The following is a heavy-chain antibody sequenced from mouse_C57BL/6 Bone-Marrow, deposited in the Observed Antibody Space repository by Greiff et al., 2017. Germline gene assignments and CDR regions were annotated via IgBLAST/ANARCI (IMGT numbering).Heavy chain of an antibody. Sequence: VQLKESGAELVRPGASVTLSCKASGYTFTDYEMHWVKQTPVHGLEWIGAIDPETGGTAYNQKFKGKAILTADKSSSTAYMELRSLTSEDSAVYYCTRYHYYGSSYGGDYWGQGTSVTVSS. CDR2: IDPETGGT. D-gene: IGHD1-1*01. CDR3: TRYHYYGSSYGGDY. V-gene: IGHV1-15*01. CDR1: GYTFTDYE. J-gene: IGHJ4*01.